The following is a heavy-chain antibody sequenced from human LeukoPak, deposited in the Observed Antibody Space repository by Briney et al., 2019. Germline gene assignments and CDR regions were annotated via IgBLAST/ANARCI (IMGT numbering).Heavy chain of an antibody. V-gene: IGHV4-59*12. J-gene: IGHJ4*02. Sequence: SETLSLTCTVSGGSISSYYWSWIRQPPGRGLEWIGFFYYSGNTDYNPSLKSRVTISVDTSKNQFSLKLSSVTAADTAVYYCARVEGIVVVIGSYFDYWGQGTLVTVSS. CDR2: FYYSGNT. CDR1: GGSISSYY. D-gene: IGHD3-22*01. CDR3: ARVEGIVVVIGSYFDY.